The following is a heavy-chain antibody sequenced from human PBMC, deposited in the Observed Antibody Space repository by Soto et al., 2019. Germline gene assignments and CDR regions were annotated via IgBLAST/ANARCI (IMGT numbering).Heavy chain of an antibody. CDR1: GGSISSTNYY. D-gene: IGHD2-2*01. Sequence: QVQLQESGPGLVKPSQTLSLTCSVSGGSISSTNYYWSWIRQSPGKGLEWIGYIYYSGSTYYNPSLKSRVIISVDTSKNQFSLKLSSVTAADTAVYYCARGLSSIGLGVWGQGTTVTVSS. J-gene: IGHJ6*02. CDR3: ARGLSSIGLGV. V-gene: IGHV4-30-4*01. CDR2: IYYSGST.